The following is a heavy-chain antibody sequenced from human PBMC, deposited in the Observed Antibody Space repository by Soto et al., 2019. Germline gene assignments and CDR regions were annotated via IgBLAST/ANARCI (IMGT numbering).Heavy chain of an antibody. CDR2: FYYSGST. V-gene: IGHV4-39*02. D-gene: IGHD6-13*01. CDR1: GGSISSTSYY. Sequence: PSETLSLTCTVSGGSISSTSYYWVWIRQPPGKGLEWIGSFYYSGSTYYNPSLKSRVTISVDTSENQFSLKLTSVTAADTAVYYCARDVIAAAGTAGWGKGTLVTVSS. CDR3: ARDVIAAAGTAG. J-gene: IGHJ4*02.